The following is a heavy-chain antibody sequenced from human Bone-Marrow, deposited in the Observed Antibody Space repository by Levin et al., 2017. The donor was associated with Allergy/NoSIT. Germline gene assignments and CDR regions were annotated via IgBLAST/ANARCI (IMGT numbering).Heavy chain of an antibody. V-gene: IGHV1-46*01. D-gene: IGHD6-19*01. J-gene: IGHJ2*01. CDR2: INPSGGST. CDR1: GYTFTSYY. Sequence: GESLKISCKASGYTFTSYYMHWVRQAPGQGLEWMGIINPSGGSTSYAQKFQGRVTMTRDTSTSTVYMELSSLRSEDTAVYYCARELHGVAGHLAPLRYFDLWGRGTLVTVSS. CDR3: ARELHGVAGHLAPLRYFDL.